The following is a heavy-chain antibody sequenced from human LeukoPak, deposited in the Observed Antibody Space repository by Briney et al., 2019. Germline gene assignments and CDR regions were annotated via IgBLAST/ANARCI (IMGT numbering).Heavy chain of an antibody. CDR3: AKVYYYGSGSTGYFDY. Sequence: GRSLRLSCAASGFTFSSYGMHWVRQAPGKGLEWVAVIWYDGSNKHYADSVKGRFTISRDNSKNTLYLQMNSLRAEDTAVYYCAKVYYYGSGSTGYFDYWGQGTLVTVSS. V-gene: IGHV3-33*06. CDR2: IWYDGSNK. CDR1: GFTFSSYG. J-gene: IGHJ4*02. D-gene: IGHD3-10*01.